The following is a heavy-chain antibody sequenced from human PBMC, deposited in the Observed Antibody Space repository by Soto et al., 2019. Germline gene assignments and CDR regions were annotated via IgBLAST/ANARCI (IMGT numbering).Heavy chain of an antibody. J-gene: IGHJ4*02. Sequence: SETLSLTCAVSGGSISSGGYSWSWFRQPPGKGLEWIGYIYHSGSTYYNPSLKSRVTISVDTSKNQFSLKLSSVTPADTAVYYCARGIVVLAAQSYYFDYWGQGTLVTVSS. D-gene: IGHD2-15*01. CDR1: GGSISSGGYS. CDR2: IYHSGST. V-gene: IGHV4-30-2*05. CDR3: ARGIVVLAAQSYYFDY.